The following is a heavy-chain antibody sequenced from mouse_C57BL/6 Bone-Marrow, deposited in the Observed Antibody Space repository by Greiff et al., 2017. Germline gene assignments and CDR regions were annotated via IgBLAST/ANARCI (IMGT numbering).Heavy chain of an antibody. CDR2: INPNNGGT. Sequence: EVQLQQSGPELVKPGASVKMSCKASGYTFTDYNMHWVKQSHGKSLEWIGYINPNNGGTSYNQKFKGKATLTVNKSSSTAYMERRSLTSEDSAVYYCARGGDDGYSYYFDYWGQGTTLTVSS. V-gene: IGHV1-22*01. CDR3: ARGGDDGYSYYFDY. CDR1: GYTFTDYN. D-gene: IGHD2-3*01. J-gene: IGHJ2*01.